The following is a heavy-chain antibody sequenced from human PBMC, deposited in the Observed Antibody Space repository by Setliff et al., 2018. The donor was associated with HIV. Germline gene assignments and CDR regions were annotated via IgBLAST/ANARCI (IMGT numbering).Heavy chain of an antibody. D-gene: IGHD1-26*01. CDR1: GGSISTYY. V-gene: IGHV4-59*12. CDR2: IYYSGKT. CDR3: AKEGNSVDNWLDP. J-gene: IGHJ5*02. Sequence: ETLSLTCTVSGGSISTYYWSWIRQPPGKGLEWIGYIYYSGKTYYNPSLQSRISMSLDMSQNQFSLKLTSVTAADTDVYYCAKEGNSVDNWLDPWGPGTLVTVSS.